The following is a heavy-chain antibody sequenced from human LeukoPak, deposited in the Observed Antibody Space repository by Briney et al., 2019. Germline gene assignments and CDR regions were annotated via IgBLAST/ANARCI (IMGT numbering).Heavy chain of an antibody. J-gene: IGHJ4*02. CDR3: AREGGTPGYFDY. D-gene: IGHD1-1*01. CDR2: ISSSSYI. Sequence: GGSLRLSCAASGFTFSSYSMNWVRQAPGKGLGWVSSISSSSYIYYADSVKGRFTISRDNAKNSLYLQMNSLRAEDTAVYYCAREGGTPGYFDYWGQGTLVTVSS. CDR1: GFTFSSYS. V-gene: IGHV3-21*01.